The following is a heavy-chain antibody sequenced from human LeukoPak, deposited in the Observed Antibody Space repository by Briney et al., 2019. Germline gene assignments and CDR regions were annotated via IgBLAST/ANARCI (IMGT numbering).Heavy chain of an antibody. CDR3: ARPPRSMVRGAMGY. J-gene: IGHJ4*02. CDR2: INHSGST. V-gene: IGHV4-34*01. D-gene: IGHD3-10*01. CDR1: AGSFSGYY. Sequence: SSETLSLTCAVYAGSFSGYYWSWIRQPPGKGLEWLGEINHSGSTNYNPSLKSRVTISVDTSKNQFSLKLSSVTAADTAVYYCARPPRSMVRGAMGYWGQGTLVTVSS.